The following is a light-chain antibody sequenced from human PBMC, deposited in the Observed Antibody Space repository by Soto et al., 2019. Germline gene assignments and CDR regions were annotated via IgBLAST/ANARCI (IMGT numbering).Light chain of an antibody. CDR2: GAS. V-gene: IGKV3-20*01. J-gene: IGKJ5*01. CDR3: QQYSGSPIT. CDR1: QSVSTN. Sequence: IVLTQSPATLSLSAWKRATLTCRASQSVSTNLAWYQQKPGQAPRLLISGASIRATATPDRFSGSGSGTDFTLTIAGLEPADSGMYYCQQYSGSPITFGQGTRLEIK.